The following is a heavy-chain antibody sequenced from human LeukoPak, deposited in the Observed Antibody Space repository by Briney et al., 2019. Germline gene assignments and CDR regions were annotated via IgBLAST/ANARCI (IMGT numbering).Heavy chain of an antibody. D-gene: IGHD6-19*01. J-gene: IGHJ4*02. V-gene: IGHV4-34*01. Sequence: SETLSLTYAVYGGSFSGYYWSWIRQPPGKGLEWIGEINHSGSTNYNPSLKSRVTISVDTSKNQFSLKLSSVTAADTAVYYCARGGIAVAEDYWGQGTLVTVSS. CDR2: INHSGST. CDR3: ARGGIAVAEDY. CDR1: GGSFSGYY.